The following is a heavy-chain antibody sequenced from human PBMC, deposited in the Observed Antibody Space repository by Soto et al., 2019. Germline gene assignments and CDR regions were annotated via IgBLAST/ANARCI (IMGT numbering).Heavy chain of an antibody. J-gene: IGHJ4*01. Sequence: PGGSLRLSCAASGFTFSSYAMSWVRQAPGKGLEWVSAISGSGGSTYYADSVKGRFTISRDNSKNTLYLQMNSLRAEDTAVYYCTNDSYRSITIVRFDYWGHGTLVTVSS. V-gene: IGHV3-23*01. D-gene: IGHD2-2*01. CDR1: GFTFSSYA. CDR2: ISGSGGST. CDR3: TNDSYRSITIVRFDY.